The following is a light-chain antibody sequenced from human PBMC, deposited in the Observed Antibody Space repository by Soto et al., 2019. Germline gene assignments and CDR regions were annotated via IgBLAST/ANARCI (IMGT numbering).Light chain of an antibody. CDR2: GAS. J-gene: IGKJ2*01. Sequence: EIVLTQTPGTLSLSPGERATLSCRASQSVTSSHLAWYQQKPGQAPRLLIYGASTRDTGIPDRFSGSGSDTDFSLTIRRLDREDFAMYYCLLYFSPDRYTFGPGTKVQIK. CDR3: LLYFSPDRYT. V-gene: IGKV3-20*01. CDR1: QSVTSSH.